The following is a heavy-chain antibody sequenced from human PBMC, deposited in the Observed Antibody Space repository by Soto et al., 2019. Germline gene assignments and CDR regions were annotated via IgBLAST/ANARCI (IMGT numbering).Heavy chain of an antibody. CDR2: ISHDENNK. V-gene: IGHV3-33*01. D-gene: IGHD3-10*01. J-gene: IGHJ3*02. Sequence: PGGSLRLSCAASGFTFSRSAMHWVRQAPGKGLEWVAVISHDENNKDFADSARGRFTISRDNSKNTMYLQMNSLRGDDTAVYYCARGLDKVAGGAFDIWGQGAMVTVSS. CDR1: GFTFSRSA. CDR3: ARGLDKVAGGAFDI.